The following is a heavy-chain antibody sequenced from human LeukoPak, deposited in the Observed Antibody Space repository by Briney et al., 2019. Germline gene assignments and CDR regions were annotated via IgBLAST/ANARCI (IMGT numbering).Heavy chain of an antibody. D-gene: IGHD3-10*01. V-gene: IGHV3-53*05. J-gene: IGHJ4*02. Sequence: GGSLRLSCAASGFTVSSNYMSWVRQAPGKGLEWVSVIYSGGSTYYADSVKGRFTISRDNSKNTLYLQMNSLRAEDTAVYYCASSLLWFGDPPPYWGQGTLVTVSS. CDR3: ASSLLWFGDPPPY. CDR1: GFTVSSNY. CDR2: IYSGGST.